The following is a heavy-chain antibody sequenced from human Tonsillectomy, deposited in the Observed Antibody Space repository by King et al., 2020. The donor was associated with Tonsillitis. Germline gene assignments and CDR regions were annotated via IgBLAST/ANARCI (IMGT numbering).Heavy chain of an antibody. CDR2: ISYDGYNQ. CDR1: GFTFSSYA. J-gene: IGHJ4*02. Sequence: VQLVESGGGVVQPGRSLRLSCAASGFTFSSYAMHWVRQAPGKGLEWVAVISYDGYNQYYAASVRGRFTTSSDNSKNTLSLQMGSLRPEDTAVYYCARESEALDYWGQGTLVTVSS. V-gene: IGHV3-30-3*01. CDR3: ARESEALDY.